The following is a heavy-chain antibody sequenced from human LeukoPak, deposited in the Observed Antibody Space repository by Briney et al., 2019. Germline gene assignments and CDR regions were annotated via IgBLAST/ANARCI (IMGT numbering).Heavy chain of an antibody. CDR3: ARTYKSSWYSPLGY. Sequence: GGSLRLSCAASGFTFSSYGMHWVRQAPGKGLEWVAVIWYDGSNKYYADSVKGRFTISRDNSKNTLYLQMNSLRAEDTAVYYCARTYKSSWYSPLGYWGQGTLGTVSS. D-gene: IGHD6-13*01. CDR2: IWYDGSNK. CDR1: GFTFSSYG. V-gene: IGHV3-33*01. J-gene: IGHJ4*02.